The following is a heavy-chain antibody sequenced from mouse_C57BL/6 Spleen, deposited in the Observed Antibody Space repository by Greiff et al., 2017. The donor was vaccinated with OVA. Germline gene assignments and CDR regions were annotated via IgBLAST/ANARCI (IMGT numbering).Heavy chain of an antibody. D-gene: IGHD2-1*01. CDR2: IYPGDGDT. CDR3: ASNYVEDWYFEV. Sequence: QVQLQQSGPELVKPGASVKISCKASGYAFSSSWMNWVKQRPGKGLEWIGRIYPGDGDTNYNGKFKGKATLTADKSSSTAYMQLSSLTSEDSAVYFCASNYVEDWYFEVWGTGTTVTVSS. CDR1: GYAFSSSW. J-gene: IGHJ1*03. V-gene: IGHV1-82*01.